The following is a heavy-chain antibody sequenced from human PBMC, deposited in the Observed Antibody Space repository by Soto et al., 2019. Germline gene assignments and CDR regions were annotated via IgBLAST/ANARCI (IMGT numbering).Heavy chain of an antibody. V-gene: IGHV4-39*01. CDR1: GGSISSSHYSWY. D-gene: IGHD4-17*01. J-gene: IGHJ4*02. Sequence: QLQLQESGPGLVKPSETLSLTCTVSGGSISSSHYSWYWGWIRQPPGKGLEWIASLHYTGSTYYNPSLKRRLTISVDTSKNPFSLKLRSMTAADTALYYCARHSPPAYGVAVSYWGQVTLVTVSS. CDR3: ARHSPPAYGVAVSY. CDR2: LHYTGST.